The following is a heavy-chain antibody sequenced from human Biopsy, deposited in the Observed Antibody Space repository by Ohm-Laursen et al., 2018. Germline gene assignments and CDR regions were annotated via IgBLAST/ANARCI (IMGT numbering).Heavy chain of an antibody. D-gene: IGHD3-22*01. CDR2: IYPGGST. V-gene: IGHV4-4*07. CDR3: ASVVLGPTNDAFDL. J-gene: IGHJ3*01. Sequence: SDTLSLTCHVSGGDINNYYWSWIRQPAGKGLEWIGRIYPGGSTNYNPSLKSRVTMSVDTSKKQLSLRLRSVTAADTAMYYCASVVLGPTNDAFDLRGQGTTVTVS. CDR1: GGDINNYY.